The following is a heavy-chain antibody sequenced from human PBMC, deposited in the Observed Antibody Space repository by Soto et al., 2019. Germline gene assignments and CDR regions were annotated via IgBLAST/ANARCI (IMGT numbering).Heavy chain of an antibody. CDR2: ISAYNGNT. Sequence: QVQLVQSGAEVKKPGASVKVSCKASGYTFTSYGISWVRQAPGQGLEWMGWISAYNGNTNYAQKLQGRVTMTTDTSTSTGYMELRSLRSDDTAVYYCARGRGYPLNSSGWYQFDYWGQGTLVTVSS. V-gene: IGHV1-18*01. CDR1: GYTFTSYG. CDR3: ARGRGYPLNSSGWYQFDY. D-gene: IGHD6-19*01. J-gene: IGHJ4*02.